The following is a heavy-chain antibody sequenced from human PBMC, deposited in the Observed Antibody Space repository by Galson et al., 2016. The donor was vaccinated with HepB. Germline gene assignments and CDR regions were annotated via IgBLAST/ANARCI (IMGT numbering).Heavy chain of an antibody. Sequence: TLSLTCIVSGGSVSSGSYYWTWIRQPAGKGLEWIGRIYTSGSTDYNPSLKSRVTISLDTSKNYFSLRLGSVTAADTAIYYCARERDIMELREFGAPSYYSYDAMDVWGKGTTVTVSS. V-gene: IGHV4-61*02. D-gene: IGHD2-15*01. CDR3: ARERDIMELREFGAPSYYSYDAMDV. CDR2: IYTSGST. CDR1: GGSVSSGSYY. J-gene: IGHJ6*04.